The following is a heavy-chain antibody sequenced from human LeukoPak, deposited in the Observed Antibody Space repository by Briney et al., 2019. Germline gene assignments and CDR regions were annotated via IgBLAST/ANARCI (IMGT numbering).Heavy chain of an antibody. J-gene: IGHJ4*02. D-gene: IGHD3-22*01. Sequence: SETLSLTCTVSGGSISSYYWSWIRQPPGKGLEWIGYIYYSGSTNYNPSLKSRVTISVDTSKNQFSLKLSSVTAADTAVYYCARGDYYDSSGYYDYWGQGTLVTVSS. CDR1: GGSISSYY. CDR3: ARGDYYDSSGYYDY. CDR2: IYYSGST. V-gene: IGHV4-59*12.